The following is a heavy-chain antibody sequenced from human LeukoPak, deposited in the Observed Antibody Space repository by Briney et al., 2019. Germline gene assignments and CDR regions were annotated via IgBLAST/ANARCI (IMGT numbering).Heavy chain of an antibody. CDR3: ARHKGNRGFDY. J-gene: IGHJ4*02. V-gene: IGHV4-59*08. D-gene: IGHD2/OR15-2a*01. CDR2: IYYSGST. Sequence: PSEALSLTCTVSGGSISSYYWSWIRQPPGKGLEWIGYIYYSGSTNYNPSLKSRVTISVDTSKNQFSLKLSSVTAADTAVYYCARHKGNRGFDYWGQGTLVTVSS. CDR1: GGSISSYY.